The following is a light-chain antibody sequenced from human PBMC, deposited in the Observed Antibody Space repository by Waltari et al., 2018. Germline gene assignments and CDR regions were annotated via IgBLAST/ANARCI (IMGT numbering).Light chain of an antibody. CDR3: QIWDNTYDHVI. CDR1: NVEKTH. CDR2: YDT. J-gene: IGLJ2*01. Sequence: SYVLTQPPSVSVAPGHTARITCGGNNVEKTHITWYQQKPGQAPVLVIYYDTDRPSGIRERFSGSKSGNTATLAISRGEAGDERDYDCQIWDNTYDHVIFGGGGKLTV. V-gene: IGLV3-21*04.